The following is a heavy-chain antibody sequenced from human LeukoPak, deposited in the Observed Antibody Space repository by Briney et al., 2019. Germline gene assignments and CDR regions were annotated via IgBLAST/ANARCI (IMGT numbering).Heavy chain of an antibody. CDR2: MNPNSGNT. CDR3: ARGLPETRIQLWLKGRWFDP. V-gene: IGHV1-8*01. J-gene: IGHJ5*02. D-gene: IGHD5-18*01. Sequence: SSVKVSCKASGYTFTSYDINWVRQATGQGLEWMGWMNPNSGNTGYAQKFQGRVTMTRNTSISTAYMELSSLRSEDTAVYYCARGLPETRIQLWLKGRWFDPWGQGTLVTVS. CDR1: GYTFTSYD.